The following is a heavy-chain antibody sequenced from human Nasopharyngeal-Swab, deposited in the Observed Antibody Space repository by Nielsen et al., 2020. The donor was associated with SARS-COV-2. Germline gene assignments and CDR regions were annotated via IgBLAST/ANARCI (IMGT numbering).Heavy chain of an antibody. V-gene: IGHV3-21*04. CDR2: ITSSSRYI. J-gene: IGHJ4*02. CDR1: GFTFSDYS. Sequence: GESLKISCAASGFTFSDYSMNWVRQTPGKGLAWVSSITSSSRYIYYADSVKGRFTISRDNGKNSLYLQMSSLRAEDTAVYYCAKRDWTGWGQGTLVTVSS. D-gene: IGHD3/OR15-3a*01. CDR3: AKRDWTG.